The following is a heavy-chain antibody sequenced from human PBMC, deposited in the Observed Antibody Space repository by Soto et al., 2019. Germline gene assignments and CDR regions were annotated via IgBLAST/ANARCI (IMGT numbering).Heavy chain of an antibody. J-gene: IGHJ4*02. D-gene: IGHD5-12*01. Sequence: GGSLRLSCAASGFTISTYAMHWVRQAPGKGLEWVAVISFDGNEKYYADSVKGRFTISKDNAKNTVYLQMNSLRAEDTAVYYCVRVLAEMATLFLAWDYWGQGVLVTVSS. CDR3: VRVLAEMATLFLAWDY. CDR1: GFTISTYA. V-gene: IGHV3-30-3*01. CDR2: ISFDGNEK.